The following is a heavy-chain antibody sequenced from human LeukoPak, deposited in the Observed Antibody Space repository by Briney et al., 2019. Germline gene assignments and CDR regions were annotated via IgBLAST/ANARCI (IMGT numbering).Heavy chain of an antibody. D-gene: IGHD3-22*01. J-gene: IGHJ4*02. CDR3: ASIGFRGYYDSSGYFDY. V-gene: IGHV1-46*01. CDR1: GYTFTSYY. Sequence: ASVKVSCKASGYTFTSYYMLWVRQAPGQGLEWMGIINPSGGSTSYAQKFQGRVTMTRDTSTSTVYMELSSLRSEDTAVYYCASIGFRGYYDSSGYFDYWGQGTLVTVSS. CDR2: INPSGGST.